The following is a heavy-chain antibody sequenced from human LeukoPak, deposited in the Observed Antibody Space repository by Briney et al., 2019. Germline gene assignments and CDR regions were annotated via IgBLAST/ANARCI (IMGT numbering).Heavy chain of an antibody. CDR1: GGSISSYY. J-gene: IGHJ5*02. V-gene: IGHV4-4*07. D-gene: IGHD3-16*01. Sequence: PSETLSLTCTVSGGSISSYYWSWIRQPAGKGLEWIGRIYTSGSTNYNPSLKSRVTISVDTSKNQFSLKLSSVTAADTAVYYCARENTNYVWGSYTRFDPWGQGTLVTVSS. CDR2: IYTSGST. CDR3: ARENTNYVWGSYTRFDP.